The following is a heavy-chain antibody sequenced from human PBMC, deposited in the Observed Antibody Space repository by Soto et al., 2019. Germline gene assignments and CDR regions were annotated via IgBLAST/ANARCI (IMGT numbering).Heavy chain of an antibody. J-gene: IGHJ4*02. CDR2: ISGSGSST. CDR3: AKGAGGSGPIRLDY. Sequence: EVQLLESGGGLVQPGGSLRLSCAASGVTFSSSVMNWVRQAPGRGLEWVSGISGSGSSTDYADSVRGRFTISRDNSKNTLYLQMSSLGAADTAVYYCAKGAGGSGPIRLDYWGQGTLVSVSS. CDR1: GVTFSSSV. D-gene: IGHD3-10*01. V-gene: IGHV3-23*01.